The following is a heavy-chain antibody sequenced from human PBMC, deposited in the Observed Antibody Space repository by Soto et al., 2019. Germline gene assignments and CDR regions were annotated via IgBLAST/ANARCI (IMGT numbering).Heavy chain of an antibody. V-gene: IGHV3-21*01. CDR2: ISSSSSYI. CDR3: ARDHYGDFYDAFDI. J-gene: IGHJ3*02. Sequence: GGSLRLSCAASGFTFSSYSMNWVRQAPGKGLEWVSSISSSSSYIYYADSVKGRFTISRDNAKNSLYLQMNSLRAEDTAVYYCARDHYGDFYDAFDIWGQGTRVTVSS. CDR1: GFTFSSYS. D-gene: IGHD4-17*01.